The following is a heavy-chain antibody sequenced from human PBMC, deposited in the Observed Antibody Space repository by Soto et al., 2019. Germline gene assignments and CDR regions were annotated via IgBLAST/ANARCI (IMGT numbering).Heavy chain of an antibody. CDR2: IIPILGIA. CDR1: GYTFTSYG. V-gene: IGHV1-69*04. Sequence: ASVKVSCKASGYTFTSYGISWVRQAPGQGLEWMGRIIPILGIANYAQKFQGRVTITADKSTSTAYMELSSLRSEDTAVYYCASALVATIRTYIDYRGQGTLVTVSS. J-gene: IGHJ4*02. D-gene: IGHD5-12*01. CDR3: ASALVATIRTYIDY.